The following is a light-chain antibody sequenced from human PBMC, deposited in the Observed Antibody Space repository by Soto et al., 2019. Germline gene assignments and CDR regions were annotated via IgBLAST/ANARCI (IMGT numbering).Light chain of an antibody. CDR3: QQGYSTPHT. Sequence: DIQMTQSPSSLAASVGDRVTISCRASQIISTYLNWYQQKPGQVPTLLIYGASSLQSGVPSRFSAIGSGTDFTLSISSLQREDFATYYCQQGYSTPHTFGQGTKLEIK. J-gene: IGKJ2*01. CDR2: GAS. CDR1: QIISTY. V-gene: IGKV1-39*01.